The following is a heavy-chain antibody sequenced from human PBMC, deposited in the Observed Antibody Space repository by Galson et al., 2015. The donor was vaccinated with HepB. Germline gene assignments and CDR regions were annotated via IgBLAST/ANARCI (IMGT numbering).Heavy chain of an antibody. CDR3: ARGAVGVIIGPDAFDI. V-gene: IGHV3-53*01. Sequence: SLRLSCAASGFTVSSNYMNWVRQAPGKGLEWVSVIYSGGSTYYADSVKGRFTISRDNSKNTLYLQMNSLRAEDTAVYYCARGAVGVIIGPDAFDIWGQGTMVTVSS. CDR2: IYSGGST. D-gene: IGHD3-10*01. J-gene: IGHJ3*02. CDR1: GFTVSSNY.